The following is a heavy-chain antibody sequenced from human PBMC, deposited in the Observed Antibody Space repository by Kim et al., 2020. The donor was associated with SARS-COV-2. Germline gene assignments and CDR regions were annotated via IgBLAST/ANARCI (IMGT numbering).Heavy chain of an antibody. J-gene: IGHJ4*02. CDR1: GYTFTSYA. CDR2: INAGNGNT. Sequence: ASVKVSCKASGYTFTSYAMHWVRQAPGQRLEWMGWINAGNGNTKYSQKFQGRVTITRDTSASTAYMELSSLRSEDTAVYYCARDQHDFWSGYYIDYWGQGTLVTVSS. D-gene: IGHD3-3*01. CDR3: ARDQHDFWSGYYIDY. V-gene: IGHV1-3*01.